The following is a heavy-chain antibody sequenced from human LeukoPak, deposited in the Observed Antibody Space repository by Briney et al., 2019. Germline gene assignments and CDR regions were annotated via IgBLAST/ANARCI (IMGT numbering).Heavy chain of an antibody. V-gene: IGHV4-61*02. Sequence: PSQTLPLTCTVSGGSVTSGNYYWNWIRQPAGKGLEWIGRIYTNGGASYNPSLKSRVTISIDASKNQFSLKLSSVTAADTAVYYCAREPPGYWGQGILVTVSS. CDR3: AREPPGY. J-gene: IGHJ4*02. CDR2: IYTNGGA. CDR1: GGSVTSGNYY.